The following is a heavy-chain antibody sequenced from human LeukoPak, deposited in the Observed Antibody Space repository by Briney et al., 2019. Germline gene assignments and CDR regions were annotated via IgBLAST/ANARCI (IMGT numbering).Heavy chain of an antibody. CDR1: GGXFSGYY. V-gene: IGHV4-34*01. CDR2: INHSGST. J-gene: IGHJ2*01. CDR3: ASAGDPGSDWYFDL. D-gene: IGHD7-27*01. Sequence: SETLSLTCAVYGGXFSGYYWSWIRQPPGKGLEWIGEINHSGSTNYNPSLKSRVTISVDTSKNQFSLKLSSVTAADTAVYYCASAGDPGSDWYFDLWGRGTLVTVSS.